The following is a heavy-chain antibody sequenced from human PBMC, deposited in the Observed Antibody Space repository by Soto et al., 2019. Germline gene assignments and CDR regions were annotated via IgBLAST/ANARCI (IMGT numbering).Heavy chain of an antibody. CDR2: ISYDGSNK. J-gene: IGHJ6*02. D-gene: IGHD2-15*01. CDR1: GFTFRIYA. Sequence: QVHLVESGGGVVQPGRSLRLSCAASGFTFRIYAMHWVRQAPGKGLECEAVISYDGSNKFYRDSVKGRFTISRDNSKNTLYLQINSLRYEDTAVYYCARGDREDIAVVVGARPGEYGVDVWGQGTTVTVSS. CDR3: ARGDREDIAVVVGARPGEYGVDV. V-gene: IGHV3-30-3*01.